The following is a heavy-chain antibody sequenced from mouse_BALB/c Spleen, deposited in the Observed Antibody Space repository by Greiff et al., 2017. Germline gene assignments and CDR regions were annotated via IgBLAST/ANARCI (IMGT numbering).Heavy chain of an antibody. V-gene: IGHV4-1*02. J-gene: IGHJ2*01. CDR1: GFDFSRYW. CDR2: INPDSSTI. D-gene: IGHD2-14*01. Sequence: EVKLVESGGGLVQPGGSLKLSCAASGFDFSRYWMSWVRQAPGKGLEWIGEINPDSSTINYTPSLKDKFIISRDNAKNTLYLQMSKVRSEDTALYYCARPVAYYREGGYFDYWGQGTTLTVSS. CDR3: ARPVAYYREGGYFDY.